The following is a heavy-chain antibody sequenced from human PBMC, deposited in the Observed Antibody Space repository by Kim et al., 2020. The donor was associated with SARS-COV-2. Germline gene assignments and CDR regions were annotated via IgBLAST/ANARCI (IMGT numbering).Heavy chain of an antibody. CDR2: ISGSGGST. V-gene: IGHV3-23*01. CDR1: GFTFSTYA. Sequence: GGSLRLSCAASGFTFSTYAMSWVRHAPGKGLEWVSGISGSGGSTYYVDSVKGRFTICRDNYKNTLLLQMNMLGGETTADYFSAKVGCGSLGAFFDY. CDR3: AKVGCGSLGAFFDY. D-gene: IGHD2-21*01. J-gene: IGHJ4*01.